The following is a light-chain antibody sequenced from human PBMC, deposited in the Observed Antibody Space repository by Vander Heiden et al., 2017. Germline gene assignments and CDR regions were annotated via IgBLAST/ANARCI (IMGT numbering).Light chain of an antibody. CDR3: QQYNNWPPVT. V-gene: IGKV3-15*01. CDR1: QSVSSN. CDR2: GAS. Sequence: EIVMTKAPATLSVSPGERATLSCRASQSVSSNLAWYQQKPGQAPRLLIYGASTRATGIPARFSGSGYGTEFTLTISSRQSEDFAVYYCQQYNNWPPVTFGHGTKVDIK. J-gene: IGKJ3*01.